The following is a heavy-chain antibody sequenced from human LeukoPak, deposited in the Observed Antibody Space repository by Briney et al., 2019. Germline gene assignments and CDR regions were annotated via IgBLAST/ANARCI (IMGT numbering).Heavy chain of an antibody. J-gene: IGHJ4*02. CDR1: GFTFSSYE. CDR3: ARRRVTVVRGVDITSYYFDY. CDR2: INWNGGST. Sequence: GGSLRLSCAASGFTFSSYEMNWVRQAPGKGLEWVSGINWNGGSTGSVKGRFTISRDNAKNSLFLQMNSLRAEDTALYYCARRRVTVVRGVDITSYYFDYWGQGTLVTVSS. D-gene: IGHD3-10*01. V-gene: IGHV3-20*04.